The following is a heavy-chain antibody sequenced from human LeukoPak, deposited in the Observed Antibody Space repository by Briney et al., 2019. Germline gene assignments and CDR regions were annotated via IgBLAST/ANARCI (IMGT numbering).Heavy chain of an antibody. V-gene: IGHV3-30*02. J-gene: IGHJ4*02. CDR3: ARSSSAYYYEFDY. CDR2: IRYDGSNK. D-gene: IGHD3-22*01. Sequence: GGSLRLSCAASGFTFSSYGMHWVRQAPGKGLEWVAFIRYDGSNKYYADSVKGRFTISRDNSKNTVYLQMNSLRAEDTAVYYCARSSSAYYYEFDYWGQGTLVTVSS. CDR1: GFTFSSYG.